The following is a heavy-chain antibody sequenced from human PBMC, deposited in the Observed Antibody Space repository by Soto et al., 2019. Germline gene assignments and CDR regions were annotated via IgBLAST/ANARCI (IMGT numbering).Heavy chain of an antibody. CDR3: ANKYSSGWYETFDY. CDR1: GFTFSSYA. D-gene: IGHD6-19*01. J-gene: IGHJ4*02. Sequence: EVQLLESEGGLVQPGGSLRLSCAASGFTFSSYAMSWVRQAPGKGLEWVSAISGSGGSTYYADSVKGRFTISRDNSKNTLYLQMSSLRADDTAVYYCANKYSSGWYETFDYWGQGTLVTVSS. V-gene: IGHV3-23*01. CDR2: ISGSGGST.